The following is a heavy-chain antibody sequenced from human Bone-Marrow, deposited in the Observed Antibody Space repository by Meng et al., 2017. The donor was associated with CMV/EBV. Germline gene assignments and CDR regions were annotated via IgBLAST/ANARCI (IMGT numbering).Heavy chain of an antibody. CDR1: GGSISSSSYY. V-gene: IGHV4-39*01. J-gene: IGHJ4*02. CDR2: IYYSGST. D-gene: IGHD3-22*01. CDR3: ARFALLGDSSGYLFDY. Sequence: SETLSLTCTVSGGSISSSSYYWGWIRQPPGKGLEWIGSIYYSGSTYYNPSLKSRVTISVDTSKNQFSLKLSSVTAADTAVYYCARFALLGDSSGYLFDYWGQGTRVTVYS.